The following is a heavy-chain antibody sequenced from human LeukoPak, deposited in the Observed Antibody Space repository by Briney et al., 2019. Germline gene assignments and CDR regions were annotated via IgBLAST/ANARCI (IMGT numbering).Heavy chain of an antibody. Sequence: SGGSLRLSCAASGFTFSSYAMSWVRQAPGKGLEWVSTFSGGGGITYNPDSVKGRFTISRDNSKNTLYLQMNSLRVEDTAVYYCARDMGPTASDIVVVPAARYYYDGMDVWGQGTTVTVSS. CDR2: FSGGGGIT. V-gene: IGHV3-23*01. D-gene: IGHD2-2*01. J-gene: IGHJ6*02. CDR1: GFTFSSYA. CDR3: ARDMGPTASDIVVVPAARYYYDGMDV.